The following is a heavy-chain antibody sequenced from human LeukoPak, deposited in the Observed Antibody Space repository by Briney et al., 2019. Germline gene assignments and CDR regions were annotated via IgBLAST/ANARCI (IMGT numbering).Heavy chain of an antibody. CDR1: GFTFSSYS. D-gene: IGHD3-22*01. V-gene: IGHV3-23*01. CDR2: ISGSGGST. Sequence: GGSLRLSCAASGFTFSSYSMNWVRQAPGKGLEWVSAISGSGGSTYYADSVKGRFTISRDNSKNTLYLQMNSLRAEDTAVYYCARERIYYDSSGYYLDYWGQGTLVTVSS. J-gene: IGHJ4*02. CDR3: ARERIYYDSSGYYLDY.